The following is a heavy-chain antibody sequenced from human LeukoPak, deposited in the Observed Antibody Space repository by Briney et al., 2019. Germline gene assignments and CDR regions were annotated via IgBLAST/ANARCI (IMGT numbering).Heavy chain of an antibody. CDR2: IRYDGSNK. Sequence: PGGSLRLSCAASGFTFSSYGMHWVRQAPGKGLGWVAFIRYDGSNKYYADSVKGRFTISRDNSKNTLYLQMNSLRAEDTAVYYCAKDETYYYDSSGYYQRSPFDYWGQGTLVTVSS. J-gene: IGHJ4*02. CDR1: GFTFSSYG. CDR3: AKDETYYYDSSGYYQRSPFDY. V-gene: IGHV3-30*02. D-gene: IGHD3-22*01.